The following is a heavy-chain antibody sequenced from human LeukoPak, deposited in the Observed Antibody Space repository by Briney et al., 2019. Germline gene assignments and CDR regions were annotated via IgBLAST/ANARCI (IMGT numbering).Heavy chain of an antibody. CDR2: INYSGNT. Sequence: SETLSLTCTVSGGSISDYYWSWIRQPPGKGLEWIAYINYSGNTDYNPSLKSRVTISVDTSKNQFSLKLTSVSAADTAMYFCAKTGSLMGRFFDYWGQGIQVIVSS. D-gene: IGHD3-10*01. CDR3: AKTGSLMGRFFDY. CDR1: GGSISDYY. V-gene: IGHV4-59*01. J-gene: IGHJ4*02.